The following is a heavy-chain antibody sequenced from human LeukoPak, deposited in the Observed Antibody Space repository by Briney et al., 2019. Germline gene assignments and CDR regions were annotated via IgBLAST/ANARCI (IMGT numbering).Heavy chain of an antibody. V-gene: IGHV3-7*01. D-gene: IGHD3/OR15-3a*01. Sequence: GGSLRLSCAASGFTFSSYWMNWVRQTPGKGLEWVANIKQDGGVKHYVDSVEGRFTISRDNAKNSLYLQMNSLRAEDTAVYYCARGDWLDYWGQGTLVTVPS. CDR2: IKQDGGVK. CDR1: GFTFSSYW. J-gene: IGHJ4*02. CDR3: ARGDWLDY.